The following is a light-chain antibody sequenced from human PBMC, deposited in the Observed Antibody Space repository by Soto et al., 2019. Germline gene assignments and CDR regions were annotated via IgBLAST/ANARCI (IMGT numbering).Light chain of an antibody. J-gene: IGKJ4*01. CDR1: QDINKY. V-gene: IGKV1-33*01. CDR2: DAS. Sequence: DIQMTQSPSSLSASVGDRVTITCQPSQDINKYLNWYQQKPGKAPNLLIYDASTLETGVPSRFSGSGSGTYFTFTITSLQPEDIATYYCQQYDKAPLTFGGGTKVEIK. CDR3: QQYDKAPLT.